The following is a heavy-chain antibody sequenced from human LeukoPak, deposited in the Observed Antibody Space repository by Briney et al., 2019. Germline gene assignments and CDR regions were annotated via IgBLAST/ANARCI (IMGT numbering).Heavy chain of an antibody. D-gene: IGHD4-17*01. CDR2: ISAYNGNT. CDR1: GYTFTSYG. J-gene: IGHJ6*02. CDR3: AREGTVTYYYYYYYGMDV. Sequence: ASVKVSCKASGYTFTSYGVSWVRQAPGQGLEWMGWISAYNGNTNYAQKLQGRVTMTTDTSTSTAYMELRSLRSDDTAVYYCAREGTVTYYYYYYYGMDVWGQRTTVADSS. V-gene: IGHV1-18*01.